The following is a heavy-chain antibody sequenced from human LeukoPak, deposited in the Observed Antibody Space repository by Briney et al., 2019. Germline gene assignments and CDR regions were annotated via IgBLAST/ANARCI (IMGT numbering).Heavy chain of an antibody. CDR2: INHNGNVN. V-gene: IGHV3-7*03. D-gene: IGHD3-16*01. J-gene: IGHJ6*02. CDR3: ARGGGLDV. Sequence: GSLRLSCAASGFTFSSYWMNWARQAPGKGLEWVASINHNGNVNYYVDSVKGRFTISRDDAKNSLYLQMSNLRAEDTAVYFCARGGGLDVWGQGATVTVSS. CDR1: GFTFSSYW.